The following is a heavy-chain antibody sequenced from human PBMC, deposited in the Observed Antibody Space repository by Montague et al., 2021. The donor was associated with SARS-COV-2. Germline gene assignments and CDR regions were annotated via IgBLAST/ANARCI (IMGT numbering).Heavy chain of an antibody. D-gene: IGHD5-12*01. J-gene: IGHJ3*02. V-gene: IGHV3-11*01. CDR3: ARDQGGYGTFDI. CDR2: ISGSGSKT. Sequence: SLRLSCAASGFLLSDYYMTWIRQAPGKGLEWVSHISGSGSKTYYADSVKGRFTISRDTANNSVYLQMNFLGAEDTAVYYCARDQGGYGTFDIWGQGTMVTVSS. CDR1: GFLLSDYY.